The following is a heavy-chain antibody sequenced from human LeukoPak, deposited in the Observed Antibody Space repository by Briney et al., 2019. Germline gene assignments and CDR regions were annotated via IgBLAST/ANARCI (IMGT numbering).Heavy chain of an antibody. D-gene: IGHD5-12*01. CDR2: INPSSGGT. V-gene: IGHV1-2*02. Sequence: ASVKVSCKASGYTFTGYYMHWVRQAPGQGLEWMGWINPSSGGTNYAQKFQGRVTMTRDTSISTAYMELSRLRSDDTAVYYCARGGYPRSLYYYYGMDVWGQGTTVTVSS. CDR1: GYTFTGYY. CDR3: ARGGYPRSLYYYYGMDV. J-gene: IGHJ6*02.